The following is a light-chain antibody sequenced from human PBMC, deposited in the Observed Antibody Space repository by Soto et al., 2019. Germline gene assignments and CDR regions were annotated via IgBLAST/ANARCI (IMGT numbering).Light chain of an antibody. CDR1: QSVSSN. Sequence: EIVMTQSPGTLSVSPGERVIFSCRASQSVSSNLALYQQKRGQTPRLLIYGASTRATGIPDRFSGSGSGTEFTLTISILQSEDFADYYCQQYQNWPLITFGQGTRLEIK. V-gene: IGKV3-15*01. J-gene: IGKJ5*01. CDR2: GAS. CDR3: QQYQNWPLIT.